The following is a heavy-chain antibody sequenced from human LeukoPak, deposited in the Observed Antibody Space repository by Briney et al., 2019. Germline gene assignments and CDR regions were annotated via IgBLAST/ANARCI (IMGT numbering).Heavy chain of an antibody. V-gene: IGHV1-69*06. J-gene: IGHJ5*02. D-gene: IGHD2-15*01. CDR1: GYTFTSYA. CDR3: ARDSYCSGGSCYSKYNWFDP. Sequence: GASVKVSCKASGYTFTSYAISWVRQAPGQGLEWMGGIIPIFGTANYAQKFQGRVTITADKSTSTAYMELSSLRSEDTAVYYCARDSYCSGGSCYSKYNWFDPWGQGTLVTVSS. CDR2: IIPIFGTA.